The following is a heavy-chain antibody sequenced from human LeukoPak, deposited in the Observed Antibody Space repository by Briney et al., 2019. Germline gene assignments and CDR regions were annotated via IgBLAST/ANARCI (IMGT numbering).Heavy chain of an antibody. Sequence: SETLSLTCAVYGGSFSGYYWSWIRQPPGKGLEWIGEINHSGSTNYNPSLKSRVTISVDTSKNQFSLKLSSVTAADTAVYYCARGRFLEWLLTGYNWFDPWGHGTLVTVSS. CDR2: INHSGST. D-gene: IGHD3-3*01. J-gene: IGHJ5*02. CDR3: ARGRFLEWLLTGYNWFDP. V-gene: IGHV4-34*01. CDR1: GGSFSGYY.